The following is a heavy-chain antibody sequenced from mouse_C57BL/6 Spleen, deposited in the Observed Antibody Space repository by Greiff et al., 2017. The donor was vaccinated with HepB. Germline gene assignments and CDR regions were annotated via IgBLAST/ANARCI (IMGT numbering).Heavy chain of an antibody. Sequence: QVQLQQSGAELAKPGASVKLSCKASGYTFTSYWMHWVKQRPGQGLEWIGYINPSSGYTKYNQKFKDKATLNADKSSSTAYMQLSSLTYEDYAVYYCASPRTGYGRSYYYAMDYWGQGTSVTVSS. CDR1: GYTFTSYW. V-gene: IGHV1-7*01. D-gene: IGHD1-1*01. J-gene: IGHJ4*01. CDR3: ASPRTGYGRSYYYAMDY. CDR2: INPSSGYT.